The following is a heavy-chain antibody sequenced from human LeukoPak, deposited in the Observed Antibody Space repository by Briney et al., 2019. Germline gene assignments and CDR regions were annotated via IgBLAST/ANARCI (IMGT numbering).Heavy chain of an antibody. CDR1: GFTISSYG. Sequence: PGRSLRLSCAASGFTISSYGMHWVRQAPGKGLEWVAVIWYDGSNKYYAGSVKGRFAISRDNSKNTLYLQMNSLRAEDTAVYYCAKGRRYSSGWYHFDYWGQGTLVTVSS. J-gene: IGHJ4*02. CDR3: AKGRRYSSGWYHFDY. D-gene: IGHD6-19*01. V-gene: IGHV3-33*06. CDR2: IWYDGSNK.